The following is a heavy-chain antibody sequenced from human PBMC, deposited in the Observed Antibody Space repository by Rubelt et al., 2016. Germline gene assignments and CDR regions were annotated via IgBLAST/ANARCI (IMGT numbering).Heavy chain of an antibody. CDR2: ISYDGSNK. Sequence: QVQLVESGGGVVQPGRSLRLSCAASGFTFSSYGMHWVRQAPGKGLEWVAVISYDGSNKYYADSVKGRFTISRDNSKNTRYLQMNGLGAEDTAVYYCAKDWGATTSDAFDIWGQGTMVTVSS. J-gene: IGHJ3*02. CDR1: GFTFSSYG. V-gene: IGHV3-30*18. D-gene: IGHD1-26*01. CDR3: AKDWGATTSDAFDI.